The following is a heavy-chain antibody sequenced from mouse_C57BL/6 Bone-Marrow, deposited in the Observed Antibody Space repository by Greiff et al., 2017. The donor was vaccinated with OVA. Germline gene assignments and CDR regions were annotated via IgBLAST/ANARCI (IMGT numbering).Heavy chain of an antibody. V-gene: IGHV5-12*01. J-gene: IGHJ4*01. CDR3: ARQGTVVDAMDY. Sequence: EVKVVESGGGLVQPGGSLKLSCAASGFTFSDYYMYWVRQTPEKRLEWVAYLSHGGGSTYYPDTVKGRFTLSRDNAKNTRYLQMGRLKSEDTAMYYCARQGTVVDAMDYWGKGTSVTVSS. CDR2: LSHGGGST. D-gene: IGHD1-1*01. CDR1: GFTFSDYY.